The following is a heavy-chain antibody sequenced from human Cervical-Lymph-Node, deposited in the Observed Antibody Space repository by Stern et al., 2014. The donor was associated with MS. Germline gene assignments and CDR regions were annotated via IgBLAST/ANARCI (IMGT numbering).Heavy chain of an antibody. CDR2: IDTYGSIT. D-gene: IGHD3-16*01. CDR1: GFTFSRYW. CDR3: TRDIGGAAGF. Sequence: VQLVESGGGSVQPGGSLRLSCAASGFTFSRYWMHWVRQVPGKGLIWVSRIDTYGSITSYADSVKGRFNISRDNAKNMLYLQMNSLRADDTALYYCTRDIGGAAGFWGQGTMVTVSS. V-gene: IGHV3-74*01. J-gene: IGHJ4*02.